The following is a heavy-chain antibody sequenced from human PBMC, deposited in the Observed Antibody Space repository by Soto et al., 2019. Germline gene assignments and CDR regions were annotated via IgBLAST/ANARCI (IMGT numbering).Heavy chain of an antibody. Sequence: TSETLSLTCTVSGGSISSGGYYWSWIRQHPGKGLEWIGYIYYSGSTYYNPSLKSRVTISVDTSKNQFSLKLSSVTAADTAVYYCARVVVYSAAGAIQKNFDYWGQGTLVTVSS. CDR1: GGSISSGGYY. CDR2: IYYSGST. J-gene: IGHJ4*02. D-gene: IGHD6-13*01. CDR3: ARVVVYSAAGAIQKNFDY. V-gene: IGHV4-31*03.